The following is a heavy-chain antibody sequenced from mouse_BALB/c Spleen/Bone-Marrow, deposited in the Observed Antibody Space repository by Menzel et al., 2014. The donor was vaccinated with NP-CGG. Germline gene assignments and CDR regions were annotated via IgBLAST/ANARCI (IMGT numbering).Heavy chain of an antibody. CDR1: GFTFSSYG. Sequence: EVQVVESGGGLVQPGGSLKLSCAASGFTFSSYGMSWVRQTPDKRLELVASINSNGGSTYYPDSVKGRFTISRDNAKNTLSLQMCSLKSEDTAMYYCARGNYGNYVDYFDYWGQGTTLTVSS. J-gene: IGHJ2*01. CDR2: INSNGGST. D-gene: IGHD2-1*01. CDR3: ARGNYGNYVDYFDY. V-gene: IGHV5-6-3*01.